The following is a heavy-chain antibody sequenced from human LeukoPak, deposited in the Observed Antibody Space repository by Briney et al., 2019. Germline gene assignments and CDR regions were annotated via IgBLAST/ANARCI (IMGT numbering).Heavy chain of an antibody. CDR3: ARVSYYDMGGYYYYYMDV. D-gene: IGHD3-22*01. J-gene: IGHJ6*03. V-gene: IGHV1-8*03. CDR2: MNPNSGNT. CDR1: GYTFTSYD. Sequence: ASVKVSCKASGYTFTSYDINWVRQATGQGLEWMGWMNPNSGNTGYAQKFQGRVTITRNTSISTAYMELSSLRSEDTAVYYCARVSYYDMGGYYYYYMDVWGKGTTVTVSS.